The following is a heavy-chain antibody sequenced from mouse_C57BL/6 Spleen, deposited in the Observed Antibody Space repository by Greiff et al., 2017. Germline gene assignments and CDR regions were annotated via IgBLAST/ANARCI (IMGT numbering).Heavy chain of an antibody. CDR2: ISYDGSN. V-gene: IGHV3-6*01. Sequence: EVQLQESGPGLVKPSQSLSLTCSVTGYSITSGYYWNWIRQFPGNKLEWMGYISYDGSNNYNPSLKNRISITRDTSKNQFFLKLNSVTTEDTATYYCAREGGYMDYWGQGTSVTVSS. D-gene: IGHD2-2*01. J-gene: IGHJ4*01. CDR1: GYSITSGYY. CDR3: AREGGYMDY.